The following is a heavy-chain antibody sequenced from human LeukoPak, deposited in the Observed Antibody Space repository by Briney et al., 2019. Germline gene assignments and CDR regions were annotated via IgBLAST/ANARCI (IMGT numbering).Heavy chain of an antibody. V-gene: IGHV3-21*01. Sequence: GGSLRLSCAASGFTFSSYSMNWVRQAPGKGLEWVSSISSSSSYIYYADSVKGRFTISRDNAKNSLYLQMDSLRAEDTAVYYCARDHSNYVYYFDYWGQGTLVTVSS. CDR1: GFTFSSYS. CDR3: ARDHSNYVYYFDY. J-gene: IGHJ4*02. D-gene: IGHD4-11*01. CDR2: ISSSSSYI.